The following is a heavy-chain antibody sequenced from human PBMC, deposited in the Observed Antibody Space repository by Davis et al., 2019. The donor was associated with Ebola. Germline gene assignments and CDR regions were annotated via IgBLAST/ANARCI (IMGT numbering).Heavy chain of an antibody. J-gene: IGHJ4*02. CDR3: AKGHDY. Sequence: PGGSLRLSCAASGLTFSSYTMTWVRQAPGKGLSWVSSISSSGGNAYYADSVKGRFTISRDNSRNTLYLQMNSLRVEDTAVYYCAKGHDYWGQGTLVTVSS. CDR2: ISSSGGNA. V-gene: IGHV3-23*01. CDR1: GLTFSSYT.